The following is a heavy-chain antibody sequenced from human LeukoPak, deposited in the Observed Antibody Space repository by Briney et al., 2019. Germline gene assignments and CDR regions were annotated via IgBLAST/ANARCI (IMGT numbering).Heavy chain of an antibody. Sequence: SETLSLTCTVSGGSMRSHYWSWIRQPPGKGLEWIGYIYYSVTTNYNPSLKSRVAISIDTSTYQFSLKPSSVTAADTAVYYCARGGSSGWYVDYWGQGTLVTVSS. D-gene: IGHD6-19*01. CDR3: ARGGSSGWYVDY. J-gene: IGHJ4*02. CDR1: GGSMRSHY. V-gene: IGHV4-59*11. CDR2: IYYSVTT.